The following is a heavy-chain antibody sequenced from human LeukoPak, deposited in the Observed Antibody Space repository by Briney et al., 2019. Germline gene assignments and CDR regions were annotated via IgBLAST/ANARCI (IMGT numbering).Heavy chain of an antibody. J-gene: IGHJ4*02. CDR3: AMGGPTLFDY. D-gene: IGHD2-15*01. CDR2: ISWNSGSI. CDR1: GFTFDDYA. V-gene: IGHV3-9*01. Sequence: HPGGSLRLSCAASGFTFDDYAMHWVRHAPGKGLEWVSGISWNSGSIGYADSVKGRFTISRDNAKNSLYLQMNSLRAEDTALYYCAMGGPTLFDYWGQGTLVTVSS.